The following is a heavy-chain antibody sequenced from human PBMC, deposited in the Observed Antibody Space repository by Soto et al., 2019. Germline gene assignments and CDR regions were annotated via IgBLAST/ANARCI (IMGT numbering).Heavy chain of an antibody. V-gene: IGHV4-34*01. CDR2: INHSGST. CDR1: GGSFRGYY. D-gene: IGHD6-13*01. CDR3: ARDLKYRSSGDRPGDPLDY. Sequence: QVQLQQWGAGLLKPSETLSLTCAVYGGSFRGYYWSWIRQPPGKGLEWIGEINHSGSTNYHPSLKSRVTISVDNSKNQFSLKLSSVTAADTAVYYCARDLKYRSSGDRPGDPLDYWGQGTLVTVSS. J-gene: IGHJ4*02.